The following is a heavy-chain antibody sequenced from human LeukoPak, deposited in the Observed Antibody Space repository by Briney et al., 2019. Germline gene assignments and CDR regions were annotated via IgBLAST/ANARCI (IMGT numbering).Heavy chain of an antibody. V-gene: IGHV1-69*01. CDR1: GGTFSSYA. J-gene: IGHJ5*02. CDR2: IIPIFGTA. D-gene: IGHD2-2*02. Sequence: SVKVSCKASGGTFSSYAISWVRQAPGQGLEWMGGIIPIFGTANYAQKFQGRVTITADESTSTAYMELSSLTSEDTAVYYCARVVVPAAIPVDPWGQGTLVTVSS. CDR3: ARVVVPAAIPVDP.